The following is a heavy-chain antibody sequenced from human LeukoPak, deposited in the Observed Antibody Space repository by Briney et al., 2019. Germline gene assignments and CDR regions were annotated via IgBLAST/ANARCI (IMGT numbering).Heavy chain of an antibody. CDR3: ARGEYYYDSSGYEFDY. CDR2: IYYSGST. D-gene: IGHD3-22*01. J-gene: IGHJ4*02. CDR1: GGSISSYY. Sequence: KPSETLSLTCTVSGGSISSYYWSWIRQPPGKGLEWIGYIYYSGSTNYNPSLKSRVTISVDTSKNQFSLKLSSVTAADTAVYYCARGEYYYDSSGYEFDYWGQGTLVTVSS. V-gene: IGHV4-59*01.